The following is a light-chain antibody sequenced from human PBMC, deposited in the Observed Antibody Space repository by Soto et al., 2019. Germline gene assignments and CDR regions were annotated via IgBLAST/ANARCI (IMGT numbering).Light chain of an antibody. CDR3: QTWGTGIRV. CDR2: INSDGSH. Sequence: QPVLTQSPSASASLGASVKLTCTLSSGHSSYAIAWHQQQPEKGPRYLTKINSDGSHSKGDGIPDRFSGSSSGAERYLTISSLQSEDEADYYCQTWGTGIRVFGGGTKLTVL. J-gene: IGLJ2*01. V-gene: IGLV4-69*01. CDR1: SGHSSYA.